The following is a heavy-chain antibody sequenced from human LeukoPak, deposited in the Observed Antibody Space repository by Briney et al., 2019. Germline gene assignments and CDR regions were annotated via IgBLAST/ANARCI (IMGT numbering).Heavy chain of an antibody. CDR1: GGSISSSLYH. D-gene: IGHD1-14*01. J-gene: IGHJ4*02. CDR3: ARRGGDSHTGIVFDN. V-gene: IGHV4-39*07. CDR2: IYYTGNT. Sequence: PSETLSLTCAVSGGSISSSLYHWGWIRQPPGKGLEWIGNIYYTGNTNYSPSLKSRLTISIDTSRSQFSLKLTSVTAADTAVYYCARRGGDSHTGIVFDNWGQGSLVTVSS.